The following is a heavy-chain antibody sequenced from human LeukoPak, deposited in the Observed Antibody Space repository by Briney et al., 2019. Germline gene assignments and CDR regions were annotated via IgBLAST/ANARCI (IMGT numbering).Heavy chain of an antibody. CDR3: ARLARYHLLEASDT. CDR1: GYTFNGFG. CDR2: ISAYDGGT. Sequence: VASVKASCKASGYTFNGFGISWVRQAPGQGLEWMGWISAYDGGTNYAQSLQGRLSMTTEISTTTAYMELRSLRSDDTAVYYCARLARYHLLEASDTWGQGTMVTVSS. V-gene: IGHV1-18*01. J-gene: IGHJ3*02. D-gene: IGHD2-2*01.